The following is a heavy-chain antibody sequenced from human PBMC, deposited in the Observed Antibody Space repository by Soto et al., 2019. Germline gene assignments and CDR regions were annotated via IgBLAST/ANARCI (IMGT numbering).Heavy chain of an antibody. V-gene: IGHV1-69*01. CDR1: GGTFNNYA. D-gene: IGHD3-10*01. CDR2: IIPAFGTP. J-gene: IGHJ6*02. Sequence: QVQLAQSGAEVKKRGSSVKVSCRVSGGTFNNYAISWVRQAPGEGLEWMGGIIPAFGTPKYAQRFQDRVKRRGDVYAATAYRELQGMRSDGRALYYCAKDRGETTRVRGVTLYAIYNMDVRGPGP. CDR3: AKDRGETTRVRGVTLYAIYNMDV.